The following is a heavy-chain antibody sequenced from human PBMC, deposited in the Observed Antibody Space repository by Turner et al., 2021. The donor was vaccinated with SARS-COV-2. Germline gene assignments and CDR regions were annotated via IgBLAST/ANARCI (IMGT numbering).Heavy chain of an antibody. CDR2: ISASGAFT. CDR3: AKAGGGGIVHPLDH. D-gene: IGHD3-16*02. V-gene: IGHV3-23*01. J-gene: IGHJ4*02. CDR1: GFPFSTHA. Sequence: EVRLLESGGGLVQPGGSLRLSCAASGFPFSTHAMTWVRQAAGKRLECVSIISASGAFTDDADSVKGRFTISRDNSKNTLFLRMNSLRDEDAALYDCAKAGGGGIVHPLDHWGQGTLVTVSS.